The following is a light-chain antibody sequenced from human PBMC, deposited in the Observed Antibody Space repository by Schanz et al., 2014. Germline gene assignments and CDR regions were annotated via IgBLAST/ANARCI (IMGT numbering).Light chain of an antibody. CDR1: SSNIGTNT. CDR3: CSYIGTNHLVL. Sequence: QSVLTQPPSASGTPGQRVTISCSGSSSNIGTNTVIWYQQLPGTAPKLLIHSTNQRPSGVPDRFSGSRSGSTASLTVSGLQADDEADYYCCSYIGTNHLVLFGGGTKLTVL. J-gene: IGLJ3*02. V-gene: IGLV1-44*01. CDR2: STN.